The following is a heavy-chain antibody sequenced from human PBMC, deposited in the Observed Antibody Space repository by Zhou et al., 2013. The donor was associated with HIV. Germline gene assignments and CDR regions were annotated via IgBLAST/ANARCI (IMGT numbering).Heavy chain of an antibody. J-gene: IGHJ6*02. CDR2: INPNSGGT. D-gene: IGHD3-10*01. V-gene: IGHV1-2*02. CDR1: GYTFTGYY. CDR3: ARGITMVRGVITGGMDV. Sequence: QVQLVQSGAEVKKPGASVKVSCKASGYTFTGYYMHWVRQAPGQGLEWMGWINPNSGGTNYAQKFQGRVTMTRDTSISTAYMELSRLRSDDTAVYYCARGITMVRGVITGGMDVWGQGTTVTVSS.